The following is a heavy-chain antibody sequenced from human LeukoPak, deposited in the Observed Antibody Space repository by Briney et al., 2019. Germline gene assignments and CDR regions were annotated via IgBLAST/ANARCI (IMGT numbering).Heavy chain of an antibody. D-gene: IGHD2-2*01. CDR1: GGSISGGGYS. V-gene: IGHV4-30-2*01. Sequence: SETLSLTCAVSGGSISGGGYSWSWIRQPPGKGLEWIGYIYHSGSTYYNPSLKSRVTISVDRSKNQFSLKLSSVTAADTAVYYCARGIVVVPAATGGYYYHGMDVWGQGTTVTVSS. CDR3: ARGIVVVPAATGGYYYHGMDV. J-gene: IGHJ6*02. CDR2: IYHSGST.